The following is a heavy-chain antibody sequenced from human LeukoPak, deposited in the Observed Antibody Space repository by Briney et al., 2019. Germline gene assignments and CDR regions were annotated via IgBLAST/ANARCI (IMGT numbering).Heavy chain of an antibody. CDR3: ARGHYDILTVVFDY. V-gene: IGHV3-21*01. D-gene: IGHD3-9*01. CDR2: ISSSSSYI. Sequence: TGGSLSLFCAASGFTFSSYSMKWVRQAPGKGLEWVSSISSSSSYIYYAVSVKGRFTISRDNAKNSLYLQMNSLRAEDTAVYYCARGHYDILTVVFDYWGQGNLVTVSS. J-gene: IGHJ4*02. CDR1: GFTFSSYS.